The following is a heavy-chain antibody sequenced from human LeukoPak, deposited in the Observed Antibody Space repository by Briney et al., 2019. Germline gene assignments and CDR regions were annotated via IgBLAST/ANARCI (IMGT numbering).Heavy chain of an antibody. CDR2: ISGSGGST. CDR1: GFTFSSYG. V-gene: IGHV3-23*01. Sequence: GGSLRLSCAASGFTFSSYGMSWVRQAPGKGLEWVSAISGSGGSTYYADSLKGRFTISRDNSKNTLYLQMNNLRAEDTAVYYCASGIRAFDYWGQGALVTVSS. J-gene: IGHJ4*02. D-gene: IGHD1-26*01. CDR3: ASGIRAFDY.